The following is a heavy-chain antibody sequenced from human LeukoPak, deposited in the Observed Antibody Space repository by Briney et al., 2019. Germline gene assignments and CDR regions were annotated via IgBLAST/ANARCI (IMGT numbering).Heavy chain of an antibody. Sequence: SETLSLTCAVYGGSFSGYYWSWTRQPPGKGLEWIGEINHSGSTNYNPSLKSRVTISVDTSKSQFSLKLSSVTAADTAVYYCARGRFDFWSGPFAGDWGQGTLVTVSS. J-gene: IGHJ4*02. CDR3: ARGRFDFWSGPFAGD. CDR2: INHSGST. V-gene: IGHV4-34*01. D-gene: IGHD3-3*01. CDR1: GGSFSGYY.